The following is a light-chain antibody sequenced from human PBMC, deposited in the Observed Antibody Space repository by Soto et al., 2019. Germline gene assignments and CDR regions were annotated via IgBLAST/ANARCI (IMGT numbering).Light chain of an antibody. V-gene: IGKV1-8*01. Sequence: AIRMTQSPSSFSASTGDRVTITCRASQGISSYLAWYQQKPGKAPKLLIYAASTLQSGVPSRFSGSGSGTDFTLTISCLQSEDFATYYCQQYYSSTWTFGQGTKVELK. CDR1: QGISSY. CDR2: AAS. CDR3: QQYYSSTWT. J-gene: IGKJ1*01.